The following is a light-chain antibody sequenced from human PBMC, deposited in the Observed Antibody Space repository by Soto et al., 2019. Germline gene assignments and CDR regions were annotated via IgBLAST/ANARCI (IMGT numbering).Light chain of an antibody. Sequence: QSALTQPASVSGSPGQSITISCTGTSSDVGGYNYVSWYQQHPGRAPKLMIYAVSNRPLGVSNRFSGSKSGNTASLTISGLQAEDEADYYCSSYTTGWVFGGGTKLTVL. J-gene: IGLJ3*02. CDR3: SSYTTGWV. CDR1: SSDVGGYNY. V-gene: IGLV2-14*03. CDR2: AVS.